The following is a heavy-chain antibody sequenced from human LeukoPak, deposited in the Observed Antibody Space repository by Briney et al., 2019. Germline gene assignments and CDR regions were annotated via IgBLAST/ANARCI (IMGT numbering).Heavy chain of an antibody. J-gene: IGHJ6*04. CDR2: ISISGDRT. CDR1: EFTFSNHA. Sequence: GGSLRLSCAASEFTFSNHAMTWVRQAPGKGLEWVSSISISGDRTYYADSVKGRFTISRDNSKNTVYLQMNSLGAEDTAIYYCANDNRPKDDWGKGTPVTVSS. CDR3: ANDNRPKDD. V-gene: IGHV3-23*01. D-gene: IGHD1-14*01.